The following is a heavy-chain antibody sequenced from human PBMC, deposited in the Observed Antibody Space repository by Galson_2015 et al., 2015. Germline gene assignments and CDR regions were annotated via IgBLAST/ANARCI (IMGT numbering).Heavy chain of an antibody. Sequence: SLRLSCAASGFTVSSDYMTWVRQAPGKGLEWVSVIYSGGSTYYADSVKGRFTVSRDTSKNTLHLQMNNLRAEDTAVYYCARGESYSGSGSYTDYWGQGTLVTVSS. CDR3: ARGESYSGSGSYTDY. D-gene: IGHD3-10*01. CDR1: GFTVSSDY. J-gene: IGHJ4*02. V-gene: IGHV3-53*01. CDR2: IYSGGST.